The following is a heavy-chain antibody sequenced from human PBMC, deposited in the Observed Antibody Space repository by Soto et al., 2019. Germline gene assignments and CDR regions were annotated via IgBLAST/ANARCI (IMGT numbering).Heavy chain of an antibody. CDR3: ARGGYYYENSGQNAYDY. Sequence: PSETLSLTCTVSGGSIRSGGYYWSWIRQHPGKGLEWIGYIYYGGSTYYNPSLKSRATISGDTSKNQFSLKLSSVTAADTAVYYCARGGYYYENSGQNAYDYWGQGILVTVS. D-gene: IGHD3-22*01. J-gene: IGHJ4*01. V-gene: IGHV4-31*03. CDR2: IYYGGST. CDR1: GGSIRSGGYY.